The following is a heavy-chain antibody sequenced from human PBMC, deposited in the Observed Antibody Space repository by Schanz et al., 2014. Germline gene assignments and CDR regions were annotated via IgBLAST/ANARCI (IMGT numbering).Heavy chain of an antibody. J-gene: IGHJ4*02. CDR2: ISGSGGNT. CDR1: GFTFRGYA. D-gene: IGHD5-18*01. V-gene: IGHV3-23*01. Sequence: EVQLLESGGSLVQPGGSLRLSCAASGFTFRGYAMSWVRQAPGRGLEWVSIISGSGGNTYYADAVRGRFTISRDNSKTTVYLQMNSLRAEDTAVYYCAKDAENTAMITDYFDYWGQGTLVTVSS. CDR3: AKDAENTAMITDYFDY.